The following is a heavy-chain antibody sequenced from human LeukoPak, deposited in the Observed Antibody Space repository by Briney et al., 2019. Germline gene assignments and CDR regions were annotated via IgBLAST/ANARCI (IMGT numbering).Heavy chain of an antibody. CDR1: GGSFSGYY. V-gene: IGHV3-49*03. Sequence: LSLTCAVYGGSFSGYYWGWIRQSPGKGLEWVGFIRSNTYGGTTEYGASVTGRFTISRDDDKRIAYLQMNNLKTEDTAVYYCGHSFGFVWGRGTLVTVSS. J-gene: IGHJ4*02. D-gene: IGHD5-18*01. CDR2: IRSNTYGGTT. CDR3: GHSFGFV.